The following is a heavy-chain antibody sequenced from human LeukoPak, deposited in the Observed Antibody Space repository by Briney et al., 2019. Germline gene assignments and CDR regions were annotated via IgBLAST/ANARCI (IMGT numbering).Heavy chain of an antibody. CDR2: IYSGGST. V-gene: IGHV3-53*01. Sequence: GGSLRLSCAASGFTVSSNYMSWVRQAPGKGLVWVSVIYSGGSTNYADSVKGRFTISRDNSKNTLYLQMNSLRAEDTAVYYCARGTVITGTTAYYFDYWGQGTLVTVSS. CDR3: ARGTVITGTTAYYFDY. CDR1: GFTVSSNY. D-gene: IGHD1-7*01. J-gene: IGHJ4*02.